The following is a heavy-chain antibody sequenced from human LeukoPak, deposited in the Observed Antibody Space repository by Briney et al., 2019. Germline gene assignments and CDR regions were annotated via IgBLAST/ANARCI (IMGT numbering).Heavy chain of an antibody. CDR3: ARHGSPSAAAGDFDY. V-gene: IGHV4-34*01. J-gene: IGHJ4*02. D-gene: IGHD6-13*01. CDR1: GGSFSGYY. CDR2: INHSGST. Sequence: SETLSLTCAVYGGSFSGYYWSWIRQPPGKGLEWIGEINHSGSTYYNPSLKSRVTISVDTSKNQFSLKLSSVTAADTAVYYCARHGSPSAAAGDFDYWGQGTLVTVSS.